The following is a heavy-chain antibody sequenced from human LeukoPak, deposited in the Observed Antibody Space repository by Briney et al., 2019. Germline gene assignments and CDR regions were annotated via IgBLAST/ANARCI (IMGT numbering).Heavy chain of an antibody. Sequence: SVNVSCKASGGTFSSYAISWVRQAPGQGLEWMGGIIPIFGTANYAQKFQGRVTITADESTSTAYMELSSLRSEDTAVYYCARRRAYDSSGRGAFDIWGQGTMVTVSS. CDR2: IIPIFGTA. J-gene: IGHJ3*02. CDR3: ARRRAYDSSGRGAFDI. CDR1: GGTFSSYA. D-gene: IGHD3-22*01. V-gene: IGHV1-69*13.